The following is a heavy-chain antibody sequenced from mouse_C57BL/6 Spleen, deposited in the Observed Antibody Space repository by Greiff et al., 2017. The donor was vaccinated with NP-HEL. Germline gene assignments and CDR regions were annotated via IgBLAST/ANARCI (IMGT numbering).Heavy chain of an antibody. Sequence: VQLQQSGPGLVAPSQSLSITCTVSGFSLTSYGVHWVRQPPGKGLEWLVVIWSDGSTTYNSALKSRLSISKDNSKSQVFLKMNSLQTDDTAMYYCARHGLLSGDAMDYWGQGTSVTVSS. J-gene: IGHJ4*01. V-gene: IGHV2-6-1*01. CDR2: IWSDGST. D-gene: IGHD2-1*01. CDR3: ARHGLLSGDAMDY. CDR1: GFSLTSYG.